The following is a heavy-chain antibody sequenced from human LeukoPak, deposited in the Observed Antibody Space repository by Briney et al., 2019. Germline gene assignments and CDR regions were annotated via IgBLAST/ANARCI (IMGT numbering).Heavy chain of an antibody. CDR2: ISYDGSNK. D-gene: IGHD3-10*01. CDR3: ARGTMVRAHDY. J-gene: IGHJ4*02. CDR1: GFTFSSYA. V-gene: IGHV3-30*04. Sequence: PGRSLRLSCAASGFTFSSYAMHWVRQAPGKGLEWVAVISYDGSNKYYADSVKGRFTISRDNAKNSLYLQMNSLRAEDTAVYYCARGTMVRAHDYWGQGTLVTVSS.